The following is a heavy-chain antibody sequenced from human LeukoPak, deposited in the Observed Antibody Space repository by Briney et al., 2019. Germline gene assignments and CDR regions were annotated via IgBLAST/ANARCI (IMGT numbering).Heavy chain of an antibody. Sequence: PSQTLSLTCTVSGGSISSGGYYWSWIRQHPGKGLEWIGYIYYSGSTYYNPSLKSRVTISVDTSKNQFSLKLSSVTAAGTAVYYCASRNYDFWSGYSYFDYWGQGTLVTVSS. CDR1: GGSISSGGYY. CDR3: ASRNYDFWSGYSYFDY. V-gene: IGHV4-31*03. D-gene: IGHD3-3*01. J-gene: IGHJ4*02. CDR2: IYYSGST.